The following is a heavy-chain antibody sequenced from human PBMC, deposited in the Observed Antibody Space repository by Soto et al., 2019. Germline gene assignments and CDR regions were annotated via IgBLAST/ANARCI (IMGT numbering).Heavy chain of an antibody. J-gene: IGHJ5*02. D-gene: IGHD6-13*01. Sequence: PSETLSLTCTVSGGSISSSSYYWGWIRQPPGKGLEWIGSIYYSGSTYYSPSLKSRVTISVDMSKNQFSLKLSSVTAADTAVYYCARINPDEQQLVTNWFDPWGQGTLVTVSS. CDR1: GGSISSSSYY. CDR2: IYYSGST. V-gene: IGHV4-39*07. CDR3: ARINPDEQQLVTNWFDP.